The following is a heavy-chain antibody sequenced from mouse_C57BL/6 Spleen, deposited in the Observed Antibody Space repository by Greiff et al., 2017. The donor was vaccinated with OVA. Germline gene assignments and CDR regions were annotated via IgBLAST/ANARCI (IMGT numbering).Heavy chain of an antibody. Sequence: VQLQQSGAELVRPGTSVKVSCKASGYAFTNYLIEWVTQRPGQGLEWIGVINPGSGGTNYNEKFKGKATLTADKSSSTAYMQLSSLTSEDSAVYFCARGGQTGNYFDYWGQGTTLTVSS. CDR2: INPGSGGT. J-gene: IGHJ2*01. CDR3: ARGGQTGNYFDY. V-gene: IGHV1-54*01. D-gene: IGHD4-1*01. CDR1: GYAFTNYL.